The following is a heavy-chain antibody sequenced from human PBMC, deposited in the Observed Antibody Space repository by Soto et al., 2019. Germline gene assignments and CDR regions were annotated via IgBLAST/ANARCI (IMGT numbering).Heavy chain of an antibody. CDR2: IYPGDSDI. J-gene: IGHJ3*02. Sequence: EVQLAQSGAEVKKPGESLKISCKGSGYSFTSYWIGWVRQMPGKGLGWMALIYPGDSDIRYNPSFEGQVTISADKSISTAYLQWNALKASDTAMYYCARQAPTGWTDAVDIWGRGTMVSVSS. V-gene: IGHV5-51*01. CDR1: GYSFTSYW. CDR3: ARQAPTGWTDAVDI. D-gene: IGHD1-1*01.